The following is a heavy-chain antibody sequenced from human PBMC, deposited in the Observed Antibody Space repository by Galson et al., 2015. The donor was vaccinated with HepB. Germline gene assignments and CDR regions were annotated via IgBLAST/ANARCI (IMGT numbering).Heavy chain of an antibody. Sequence: SVKVSCKASGYTFTSYGISWVRQAPGQGLEWMGWISAYNGNTNYAQKLQGRVTMTTDTSTSTAYMELRSLRYDDTALYYCAKDINHDSSGYYGGWGQGTLVTVSS. J-gene: IGHJ4*02. CDR2: ISAYNGNT. CDR1: GYTFTSYG. D-gene: IGHD3-22*01. V-gene: IGHV1-18*01. CDR3: AKDINHDSSGYYGG.